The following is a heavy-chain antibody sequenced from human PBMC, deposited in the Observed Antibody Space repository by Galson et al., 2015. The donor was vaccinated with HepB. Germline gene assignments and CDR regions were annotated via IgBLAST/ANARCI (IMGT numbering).Heavy chain of an antibody. D-gene: IGHD2-15*01. CDR2: ISYDGTDK. CDR1: GFTFSSYG. J-gene: IGHJ4*02. Sequence: SLRLSCAASGFTFSSYGMHWVRQAPGKGLEWVAVISYDGTDKYYADSVKGRFTISRDNSKNTLYLQMNSLRAEDTAVYYCAKDFGHCSGGSCYSFDYWGQGTLVTVSS. CDR3: AKDFGHCSGGSCYSFDY. V-gene: IGHV3-30*18.